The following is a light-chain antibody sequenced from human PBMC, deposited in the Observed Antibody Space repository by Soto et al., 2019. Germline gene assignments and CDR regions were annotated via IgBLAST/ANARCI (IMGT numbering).Light chain of an antibody. V-gene: IGLV2-14*01. J-gene: IGLJ1*01. CDR3: CSYVSSKTYV. Sequence: QSALTQPASVSGSPGQSITISCTGTRTDVGGYNFVSWYQQHPGKAPKLIIYEVSNRPSGVSNRFSGSKSDNTASLTISGLQAEDEADYYCCSYVSSKTYVFGTGTKVNVL. CDR1: RTDVGGYNF. CDR2: EVS.